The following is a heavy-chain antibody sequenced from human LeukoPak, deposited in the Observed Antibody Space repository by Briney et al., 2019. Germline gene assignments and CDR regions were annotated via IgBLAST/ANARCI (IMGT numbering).Heavy chain of an antibody. CDR1: GFTFSSYA. J-gene: IGHJ4*02. Sequence: PGGSLRLSCAASGFTFSSYAMSWVRQAPGKGLEWVSAISGSGGSTYYAGSVKGRFTISRDNSKNTLYLQMNSLRAEDTAVYYCARDSLTFGGVIVIPVFDYWGQGTLVTVSS. CDR2: ISGSGGST. D-gene: IGHD3-16*02. CDR3: ARDSLTFGGVIVIPVFDY. V-gene: IGHV3-23*01.